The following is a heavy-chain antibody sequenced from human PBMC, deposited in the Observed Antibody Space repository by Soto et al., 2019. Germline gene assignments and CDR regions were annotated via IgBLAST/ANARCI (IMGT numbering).Heavy chain of an antibody. CDR2: LNGGTGQT. J-gene: IGHJ6*02. Sequence: ASVKVSCKASGYTFSTYAMHWVRQAPGQSLEWMGWLNGGTGQTRYSQKFQDRVIITRDTSASTGYMELRSLTSEYTAVYYCARGKGMEENYFYYGLDIWGQGTTVTVSS. V-gene: IGHV1-3*01. D-gene: IGHD1-1*01. CDR3: ARGKGMEENYFYYGLDI. CDR1: GYTFSTYA.